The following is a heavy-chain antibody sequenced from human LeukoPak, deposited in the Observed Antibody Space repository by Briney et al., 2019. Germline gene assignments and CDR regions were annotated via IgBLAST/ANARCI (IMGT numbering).Heavy chain of an antibody. D-gene: IGHD6-19*01. CDR1: GYTFTSYD. Sequence: GASVKLSCKASGYTFTSYDINWVRQAPGQGLEWMGWMNPNSGNTGYAQKFQGRVTMTRNTSISTAYMELSSLRSEDTAVYYCARGRVSSGKDYWGQGTLVTVSS. V-gene: IGHV1-8*01. CDR3: ARGRVSSGKDY. CDR2: MNPNSGNT. J-gene: IGHJ4*02.